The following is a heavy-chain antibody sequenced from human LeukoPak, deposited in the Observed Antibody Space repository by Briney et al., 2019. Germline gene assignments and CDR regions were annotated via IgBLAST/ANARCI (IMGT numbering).Heavy chain of an antibody. J-gene: IGHJ3*02. CDR3: ARDRLYYYDSSAPGEYAFDI. V-gene: IGHV3-7*03. CDR1: RFTFSRYW. Sequence: GESLRLSCVDSRFTFSRYWMSWVRQAPGKGLEWVANIKEDGSEEYYVDSVTGRFTISRDNAKNSLYLQMNSLRAEDTALYYCARDRLYYYDSSAPGEYAFDIWGQGTMVTVSS. D-gene: IGHD3-22*01. CDR2: IKEDGSEE.